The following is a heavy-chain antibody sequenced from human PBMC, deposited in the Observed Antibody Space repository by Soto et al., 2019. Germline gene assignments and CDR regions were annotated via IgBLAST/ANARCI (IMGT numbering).Heavy chain of an antibody. CDR2: IYYSGST. J-gene: IGHJ6*02. D-gene: IGHD4-17*01. CDR1: GGSISSYY. V-gene: IGHV4-59*01. Sequence: LSLTCTVSGGSISSYYWSWIRRPPGKGLEWIGYIYYSGSTNYNPSLKSRVTISVDTSKNQFSLKLSSVTAADTAVYYCARDTLRGVDYYYYYGMDVWGQGTTVTVSS. CDR3: ARDTLRGVDYYYYYGMDV.